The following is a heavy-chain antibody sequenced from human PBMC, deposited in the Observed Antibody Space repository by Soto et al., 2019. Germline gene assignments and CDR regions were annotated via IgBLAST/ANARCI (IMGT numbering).Heavy chain of an antibody. Sequence: ESGGGLVEPGRSLRLSCTASGFTFGDYVMTWFRQAPGKGLEWVGFVTSKGNGGTTEYAASVKGRFTTSRDDSKSITYLQMNSLKTEDTAVYYCTRGRYQFDYWGQGTLVTVSS. D-gene: IGHD2-2*01. J-gene: IGHJ4*02. V-gene: IGHV3-49*03. CDR1: GFTFGDYV. CDR3: TRGRYQFDY. CDR2: VTSKGNGGTT.